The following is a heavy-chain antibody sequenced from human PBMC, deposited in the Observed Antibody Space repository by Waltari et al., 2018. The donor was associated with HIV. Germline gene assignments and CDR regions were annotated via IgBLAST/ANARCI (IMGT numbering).Heavy chain of an antibody. CDR1: GGSMNTSDYS. CDR3: ARDSGLFMYDSRRAVLNWFDP. D-gene: IGHD3-9*01. J-gene: IGHJ5*02. V-gene: IGHV4-39*07. Sequence: QFKLQESGPRLRKPSETLSLTCTISGGSMNTSDYSWGWVRPPPGKGLEWIGNIHYNGRTFYNPSLQSRVTLSLDKSDNQFFLNFISVIAADTAVYYCARDSGLFMYDSRRAVLNWFDPWGQGLLVTVSS. CDR2: IHYNGRT.